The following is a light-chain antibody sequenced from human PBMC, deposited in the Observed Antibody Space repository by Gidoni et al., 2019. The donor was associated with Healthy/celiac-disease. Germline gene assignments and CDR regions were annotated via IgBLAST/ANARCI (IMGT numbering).Light chain of an antibody. Sequence: EIVLTQSPGTLSLSPGERATLSCRASQSVSSSYLAWYQQKPGQAPRLLIYGASSRATGIPDRCSGSRSGTDFTLPISRLEHEDVAAYYCQQYGSSSGTFGQGTKVEIK. CDR1: QSVSSSY. J-gene: IGKJ1*01. V-gene: IGKV3-20*01. CDR3: QQYGSSSGT. CDR2: GAS.